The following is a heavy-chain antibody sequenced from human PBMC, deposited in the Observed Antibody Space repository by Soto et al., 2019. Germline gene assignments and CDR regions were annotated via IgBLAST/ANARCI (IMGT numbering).Heavy chain of an antibody. CDR2: IIPIFGTA. CDR1: GGTFSSYA. J-gene: IGHJ5*02. CDR3: ARARGLYCSGGSCYSTYNWFDP. Sequence: QVQLVQSGAEVKKPGSSVKVSCKASGGTFSSYAISWVRQAPGQGLEWMGGIIPIFGTANYAQKFQGRVTITADESTSTVYMELSSLRSEDTAVYYCARARGLYCSGGSCYSTYNWFDPWGQGTLVTVSS. D-gene: IGHD2-15*01. V-gene: IGHV1-69*01.